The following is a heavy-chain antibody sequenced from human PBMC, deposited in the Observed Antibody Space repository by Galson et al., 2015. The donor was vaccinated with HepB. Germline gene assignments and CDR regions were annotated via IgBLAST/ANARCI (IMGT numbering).Heavy chain of an antibody. J-gene: IGHJ6*02. CDR2: INAGNGNT. D-gene: IGHD1-14*01. V-gene: IGHV1-3*01. Sequence: SVKVSCKASGYTFTSYAMHWVRQAPGQRLEWMGWINAGNGNTKYSQKFQGRVTITRDTSASTAYMELSSLRSEDTAVYHCARVGGPVYDGMDVWGQGTTVTVSS. CDR1: GYTFTSYA. CDR3: ARVGGPVYDGMDV.